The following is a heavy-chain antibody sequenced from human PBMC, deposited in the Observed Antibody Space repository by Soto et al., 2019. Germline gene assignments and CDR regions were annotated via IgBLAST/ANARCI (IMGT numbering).Heavy chain of an antibody. CDR1: GGSFSGYY. CDR3: ARVGGPVRYSLFDY. CDR2: INHSGST. J-gene: IGHJ4*02. D-gene: IGHD5-18*01. V-gene: IGHV4-34*01. Sequence: QVQLQQWGAGLLKPSETLSLTCAVYGGSFSGYYWSWIRQPPGKGLEWIGEINHSGSTNYTPSLKMRVTISVDTSKNQFSLKLSSVTAADTAVYYCARVGGPVRYSLFDYWGQGTLVTVSS.